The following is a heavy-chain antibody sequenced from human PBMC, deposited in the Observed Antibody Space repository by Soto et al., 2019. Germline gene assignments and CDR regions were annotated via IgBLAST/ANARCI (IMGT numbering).Heavy chain of an antibody. CDR3: ATQRGEGTEFDN. Sequence: EVHLVESGGGLVQPGGSLRLSCAASGFTVNNNYMSWVRQAPGKGLEWVSAIYSGGKTYYADPVKGRFIISGDISYNALYLQMNSLRAEDTAVYYCATQRGEGTEFDNWGQGTLVTVSS. V-gene: IGHV3-66*01. CDR1: GFTVNNNY. D-gene: IGHD3-16*01. CDR2: IYSGGKT. J-gene: IGHJ4*02.